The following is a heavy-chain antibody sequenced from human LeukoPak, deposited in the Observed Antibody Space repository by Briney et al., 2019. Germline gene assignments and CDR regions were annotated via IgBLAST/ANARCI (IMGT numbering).Heavy chain of an antibody. D-gene: IGHD3-10*01. V-gene: IGHV4-34*01. CDR1: GGSFSGYY. Sequence: SSETLSLTCAVYGGSFSGYYWSWIRQPPGKGLEWIGEINHSGSTNYNPSLKSRVTISVDTSKNQFSLKLSSVTAADTAVYYCARTYYYGSGSYYRSRRPNWFDPWGQGTLVTVSS. J-gene: IGHJ5*02. CDR2: INHSGST. CDR3: ARTYYYGSGSYYRSRRPNWFDP.